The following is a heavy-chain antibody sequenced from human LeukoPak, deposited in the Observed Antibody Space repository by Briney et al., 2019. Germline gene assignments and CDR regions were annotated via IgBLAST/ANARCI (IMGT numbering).Heavy chain of an antibody. V-gene: IGHV3-66*01. D-gene: IGHD3-10*01. CDR2: IYSGGST. CDR3: ATSRFGELSGGWDY. CDR1: GFTVSSNY. Sequence: GGSLRLSCAASGFTVSSNYMSWVRQAPGEGLEWVSVIYSGGSTYYADSVKGRFTISRDNSKNTLYLQMNSLRAEDTAVYYCATSRFGELSGGWDYWGQGTLVTVSS. J-gene: IGHJ4*02.